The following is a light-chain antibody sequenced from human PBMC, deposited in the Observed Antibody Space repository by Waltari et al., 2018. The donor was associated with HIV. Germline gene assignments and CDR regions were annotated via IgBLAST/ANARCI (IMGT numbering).Light chain of an antibody. J-gene: IGLJ3*02. V-gene: IGLV2-14*01. CDR2: DVS. CDR1: NSDVGSYNY. CDR3: SSYTSSNTWV. Sequence: QSALTQPASVSGSPGQSITLPCTGTNSDVGSYNYVSWYQHHPGNAPKLMIYDVSIRPSGVSNRCSGSKSGNTASLTISGLQAEDEADYYCSSYTSSNTWVFGGGTKLTVL.